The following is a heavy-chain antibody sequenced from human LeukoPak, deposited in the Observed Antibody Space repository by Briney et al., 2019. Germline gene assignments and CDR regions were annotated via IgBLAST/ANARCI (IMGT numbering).Heavy chain of an antibody. CDR3: ARLNFDYGSGSYYSYYYYMDV. J-gene: IGHJ6*03. CDR1: GGSISSSSYY. V-gene: IGHV4-39*01. Sequence: PSETLSLTCTVSGGSISSSSYYWGWIRQPPGKGLEWIGSIYYSGSTYYNPSLKSRVTISVDTSKNQFSLKLSSVTAADTAVYYCARLNFDYGSGSYYSYYYYMDVWGKGTTVTISS. CDR2: IYYSGST. D-gene: IGHD3-10*01.